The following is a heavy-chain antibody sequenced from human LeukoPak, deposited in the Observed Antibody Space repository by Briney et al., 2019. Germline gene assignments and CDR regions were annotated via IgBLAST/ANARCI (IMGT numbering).Heavy chain of an antibody. D-gene: IGHD3-22*01. Sequence: GGSLRLSCQASGFTFYMYAMSWVRQAPGKGLEWVASMCGTAGCTFYPDSVKGRFTISGDNSKNVLYLRMNSLTAEDTAIYYCAKDRPNFHENSGHYYRRDGDSWGQGTLVTVSS. CDR1: GFTFYMYA. J-gene: IGHJ5*01. CDR3: AKDRPNFHENSGHYYRRDGDS. CDR2: MCGTAGCT. V-gene: IGHV3-23*01.